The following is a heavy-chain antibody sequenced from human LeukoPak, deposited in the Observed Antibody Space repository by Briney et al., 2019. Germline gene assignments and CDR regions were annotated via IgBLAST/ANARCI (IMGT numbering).Heavy chain of an antibody. V-gene: IGHV3-23*01. CDR3: AKVTYDSSGYLDY. Sequence: GGSLRLSCAASGFTFSSYAMSWVRQAPGKGLEWVSAISGSGGSTYYADSVKGRFTISRDNSKNTLYLQMNSLRAEDTAVYYXAKVTYDSSGYLDYWGQGTLVTVSS. CDR2: ISGSGGST. D-gene: IGHD3-22*01. CDR1: GFTFSSYA. J-gene: IGHJ4*02.